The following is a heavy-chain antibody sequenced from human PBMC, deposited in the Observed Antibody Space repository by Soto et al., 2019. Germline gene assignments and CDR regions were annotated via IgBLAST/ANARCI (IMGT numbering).Heavy chain of an antibody. CDR3: ARDGDPGYSFWSGPLGGGRFDP. J-gene: IGHJ5*02. V-gene: IGHV1-69*12. CDR2: IVPLFGTA. CDR1: GATFGNTA. D-gene: IGHD3-3*01. Sequence: QVQLVQSGAEVKEPGSSVNVSCKTSGATFGNTAVTWVRQAPGQGLEWIGGIVPLFGTANYAQKFRGRVTITADESTSTAYMELSSLRTDDTAVYYCARDGDPGYSFWSGPLGGGRFDPWGQGTLATVSS.